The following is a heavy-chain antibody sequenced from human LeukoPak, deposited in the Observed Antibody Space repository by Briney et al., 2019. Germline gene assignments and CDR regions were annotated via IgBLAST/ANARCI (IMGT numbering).Heavy chain of an antibody. J-gene: IGHJ6*02. CDR3: GRHYYGSGSAYYYGLDV. CDR1: GASITSFY. Sequence: PSETLSLTCSVSGASITSFYWTWIRQPPGKPLEWIGYIYPSGSTSYNPSLKSRVTILVDTSRNQVSLKVRSVTAADTAIYYCGRHYYGSGSAYYYGLDVWGQGTTVTVSS. V-gene: IGHV4-59*08. D-gene: IGHD3-10*01. CDR2: IYPSGST.